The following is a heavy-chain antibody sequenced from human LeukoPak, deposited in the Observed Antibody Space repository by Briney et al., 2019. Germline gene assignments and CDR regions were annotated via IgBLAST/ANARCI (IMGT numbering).Heavy chain of an antibody. D-gene: IGHD6-13*01. Sequence: SETLSLTCTVSGGSISSGGYYWSWIRQHPGKGLEWIGYIYYSGSTYYNPSLKSQVTISVDTSKNQFSLKLSSVTAADTAVYYCARGPGAAAGTRSNWFDPWGQGTLVTVSS. CDR1: GGSISSGGYY. CDR3: ARGPGAAAGTRSNWFDP. CDR2: IYYSGST. J-gene: IGHJ5*02. V-gene: IGHV4-31*01.